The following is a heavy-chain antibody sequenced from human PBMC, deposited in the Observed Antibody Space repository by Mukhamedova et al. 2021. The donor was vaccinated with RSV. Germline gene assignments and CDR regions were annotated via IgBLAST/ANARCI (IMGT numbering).Heavy chain of an antibody. Sequence: NSGSIGYADSVKGRFTISRDNAKNSLYLQMNSLRAEDTAVYYCARTGIAAAGRGLGYNWFDPWGQGTLVTVSS. V-gene: IGHV3-9*01. CDR2: NSGSI. J-gene: IGHJ5*02. D-gene: IGHD6-13*01. CDR3: ARTGIAAAGRGLGYNWFDP.